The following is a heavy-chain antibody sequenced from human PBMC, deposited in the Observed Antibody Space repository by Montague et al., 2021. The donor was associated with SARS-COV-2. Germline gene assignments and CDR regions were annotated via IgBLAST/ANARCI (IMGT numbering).Heavy chain of an antibody. Sequence: SETLSLTCTVSGASVRTYYWSWNRQSPGKKLEWMGRLYTSGSTYYNPSFNSRVTMSLDTSKNLFSLNLSSMTAADAAVYYCARDGADYSFAYYHEMDVWGQGIAVTVSS. J-gene: IGHJ6*02. CDR3: ARDGADYSFAYYHEMDV. V-gene: IGHV4-4*07. D-gene: IGHD5-12*01. CDR1: GASVRTYY. CDR2: LYTSGST.